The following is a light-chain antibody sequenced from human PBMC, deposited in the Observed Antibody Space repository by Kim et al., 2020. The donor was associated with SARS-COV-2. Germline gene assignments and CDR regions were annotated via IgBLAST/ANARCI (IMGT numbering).Light chain of an antibody. Sequence: RATINCKSSQSVLYNSNNKNYLAWYQQKPGQPPKLLIFWASTRESGVPDRFSGCGSGTDFTLTISSLQAEDVAIYYCQQYYTSPPLFGQGTKLEI. J-gene: IGKJ2*01. V-gene: IGKV4-1*01. CDR3: QQYYTSPPL. CDR1: QSVLYNSNNKNY. CDR2: WAS.